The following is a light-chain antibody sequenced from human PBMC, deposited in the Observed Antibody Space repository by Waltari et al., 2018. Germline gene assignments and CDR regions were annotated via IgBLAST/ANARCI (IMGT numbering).Light chain of an antibody. CDR2: GAS. J-gene: IGKJ1*01. V-gene: IGKV3-15*01. CDR3: QQYNSYPRT. Sequence: EIVMTQSPATLSVSPGERATLSCRASQSVSSNLAWYQQKPGQAPRLLIYGASTRATGIPARFSGSGSGTEFTLTISSLQSEDFAVYYCQQYNSYPRTFGQGTTV. CDR1: QSVSSN.